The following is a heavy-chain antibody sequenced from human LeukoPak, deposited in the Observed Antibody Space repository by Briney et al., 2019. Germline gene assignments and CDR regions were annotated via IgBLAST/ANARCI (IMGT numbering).Heavy chain of an antibody. CDR2: ISGSATYI. Sequence: GGSLRLSCAASGFTFSSYGMHWVRQAPGKGLECVSAISGSATYIYYADSLKGRFTISRDNAQNSLYLQMNSLRAEDTAVYYCARAGGTTARGPDYWGQGTLVTVSS. V-gene: IGHV3-21*01. CDR3: ARAGGTTARGPDY. J-gene: IGHJ4*02. CDR1: GFTFSSYG. D-gene: IGHD3-16*01.